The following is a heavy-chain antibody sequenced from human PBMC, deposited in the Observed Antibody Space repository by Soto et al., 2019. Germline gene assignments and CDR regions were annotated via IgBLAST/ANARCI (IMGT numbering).Heavy chain of an antibody. D-gene: IGHD3-22*01. J-gene: IGHJ5*02. Sequence: YGPTLGNPTETLPLTCTVAGFSLINARMGVSWMSQHPGGAMEWLAHIFSNDEKSYSTSLKSRLTISKDTSKSQVVLTMTNMDPVDTATYYCARHGYSSGWFHYYDSSGYYYDWFDPWGQGTLVTVSS. CDR1: GFSLINARMG. CDR2: IFSNDEK. CDR3: ARHGYSSGWFHYYDSSGYYYDWFDP. V-gene: IGHV2-26*01.